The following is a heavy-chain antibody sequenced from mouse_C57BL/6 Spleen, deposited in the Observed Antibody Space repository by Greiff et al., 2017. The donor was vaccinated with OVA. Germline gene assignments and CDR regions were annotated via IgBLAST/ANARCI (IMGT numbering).Heavy chain of an antibody. CDR1: GYTFTSYW. CDR2: IHPNSGST. CDR3: AREDYGNYADFDY. V-gene: IGHV1-64*01. D-gene: IGHD2-1*01. J-gene: IGHJ2*01. Sequence: QVQLKQPGAELVKPGASVKLSCKASGYTFTSYWMHWVKQRPGQGLEWIGMIHPNSGSTNYNEKFKSKATLTVDKSSSTAYMQLSSLTSEDSAVYYCAREDYGNYADFDYWGQGTTLTVSS.